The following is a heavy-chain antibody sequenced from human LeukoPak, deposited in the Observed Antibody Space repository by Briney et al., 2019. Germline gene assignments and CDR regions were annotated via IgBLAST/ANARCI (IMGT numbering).Heavy chain of an antibody. CDR1: GGTFSSYA. J-gene: IGHJ6*02. CDR3: ARDRLGYYYGMDV. V-gene: IGHV1-69*13. D-gene: IGHD3-16*01. Sequence: SVKVSCKASGGTFSSYAISWVRQAPGQGLEWMGGIIPIFGTANYAQKFQGRVTITADESTSTAYMELSSLRSEDTAVYYCARDRLGYYYGMDVWGQGTTVTISS. CDR2: IIPIFGTA.